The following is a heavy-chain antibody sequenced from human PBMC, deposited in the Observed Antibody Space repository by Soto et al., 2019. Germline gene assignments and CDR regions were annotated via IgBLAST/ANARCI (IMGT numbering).Heavy chain of an antibody. CDR3: ARDPLLYDSDWYPNWFGP. CDR2: ITAYGDTT. Sequence: GGSLRLSCAASGFTFRNYAMSWVRQAPGRGLEWVSGITAYGDTTYYAGSVKGRFTISRDNAQNTLFLQMNSLRVEVTAIYYCARDPLLYDSDWYPNWFGPWGQGTLVTVSS. V-gene: IGHV3-23*01. CDR1: GFTFRNYA. D-gene: IGHD3-16*02. J-gene: IGHJ5*02.